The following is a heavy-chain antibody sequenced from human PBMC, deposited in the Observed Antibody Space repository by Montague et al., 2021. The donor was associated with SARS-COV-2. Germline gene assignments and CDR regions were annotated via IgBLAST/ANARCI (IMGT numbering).Heavy chain of an antibody. Sequence: SETLSLTCTVSGGSISSNLFYWGWIRQTPGKALEWIGSIYYSGSTYYNPSLKSRVTISVDTSKNQFSLKLSSVTAADTAVYYCARHKRWMIAVAGRDFDYWGQGTLVTVSS. CDR3: ARHKRWMIAVAGRDFDY. CDR1: GGSISSNLFY. D-gene: IGHD6-13*01. V-gene: IGHV4-39*01. J-gene: IGHJ4*02. CDR2: IYYSGST.